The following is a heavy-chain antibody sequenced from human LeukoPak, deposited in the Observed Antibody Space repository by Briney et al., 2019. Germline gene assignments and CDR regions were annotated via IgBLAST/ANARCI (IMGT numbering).Heavy chain of an antibody. CDR1: GFTFSSYA. D-gene: IGHD6-19*01. CDR2: ISYDGSNK. V-gene: IGHV3-30-3*01. J-gene: IGHJ4*02. Sequence: GGSLRLSCAASGFTFSSYAMHWVRQAPGKGLEWVAVISYDGSNKYYADSVKGRFTISRDNSKNTLYLQMNSLRAEDTAVYYCARDIAVAGTAPLGFCDYWGQGTLVTVSS. CDR3: ARDIAVAGTAPLGFCDY.